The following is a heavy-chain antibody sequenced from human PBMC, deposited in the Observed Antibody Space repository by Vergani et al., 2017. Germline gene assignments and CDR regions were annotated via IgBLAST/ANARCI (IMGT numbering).Heavy chain of an antibody. D-gene: IGHD1-14*01. CDR3: ARVPPERWEPATFFDY. V-gene: IGHV3-53*01. CDR2: IYSGGST. J-gene: IGHJ4*02. Sequence: EVQLVESGGGLIQPGGSLRLSCAASGFTVSSNYMSWVRQAPGKGLEWVSVIYSGGSTYYADSVKGRFTISRDNSKNTLYLQMNSLRAEDTAVYYCARVPPERWEPATFFDYWGQATLVTVSS. CDR1: GFTVSSNY.